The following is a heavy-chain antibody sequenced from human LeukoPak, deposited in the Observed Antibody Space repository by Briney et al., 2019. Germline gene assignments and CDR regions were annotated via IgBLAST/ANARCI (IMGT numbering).Heavy chain of an antibody. V-gene: IGHV3-23*01. CDR1: GFTFSGYV. CDR2: IPGSSDNT. Sequence: PGGSLRLSCAASGFTFSGYVMNWVRQAPGKGLAWVSSIPGSSDNTYYADSVKGRFTISRDNSRSTLYLQMNSLSREDTALYYCARRGGSNGWGDFDIWCQGTMVTVSS. J-gene: IGHJ3*02. D-gene: IGHD6-19*01. CDR3: ARRGGSNGWGDFDI.